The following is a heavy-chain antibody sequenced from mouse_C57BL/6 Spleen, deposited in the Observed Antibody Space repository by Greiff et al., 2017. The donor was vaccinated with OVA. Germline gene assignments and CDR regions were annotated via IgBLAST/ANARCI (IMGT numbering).Heavy chain of an antibody. J-gene: IGHJ4*01. CDR3: ARWGTTVVATSPYYAMDY. V-gene: IGHV1-72*01. CDR1: GYTFTSYW. Sequence: QVQLQQPGAELVKPGASVTLSCKASGYTFTSYWMHWVKQRPGRGLEWIGRIDPNSGGPKYNEKFKSKATLTVDKPSSTAYMQLSSLTSEDSAVYYCARWGTTVVATSPYYAMDYWGQGTSVTVSS. D-gene: IGHD1-1*01. CDR2: IDPNSGGP.